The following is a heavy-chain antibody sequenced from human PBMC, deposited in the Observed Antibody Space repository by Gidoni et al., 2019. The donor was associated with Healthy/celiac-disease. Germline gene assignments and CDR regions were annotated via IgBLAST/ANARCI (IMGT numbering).Heavy chain of an antibody. V-gene: IGHV3-21*01. J-gene: IGHJ4*02. D-gene: IGHD3-22*01. CDR1: GFTFSSYS. CDR2: ISSSSSYI. CDR3: ARNWNTYYYDSSGYYFFDY. Sequence: EVQLVESGGGLVKPGGSLRLSCAASGFTFSSYSMNWVRQAPGKGLGWVSSISSSSSYIYYADSVKGRFTISRDNAKNSLYLQMNSLRAEDTAVYYCARNWNTYYYDSSGYYFFDYWGQGTLVTVSS.